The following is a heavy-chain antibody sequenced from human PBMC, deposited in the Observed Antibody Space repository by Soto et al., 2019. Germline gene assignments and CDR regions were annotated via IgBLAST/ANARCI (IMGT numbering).Heavy chain of an antibody. CDR2: INHGGGA. CDR1: DGSFSGYY. D-gene: IGHD1-26*01. J-gene: IGHJ5*02. Sequence: LSLTCAVYDGSFSGYYRSWIRQPPGKGLEWIGEINHGGGANYNPSLKSRVTISVDTSKSQFSLKLSSVTAADTAVYYCAREGLLDNWFDPWGQGTLVTVSS. CDR3: AREGLLDNWFDP. V-gene: IGHV4-34*01.